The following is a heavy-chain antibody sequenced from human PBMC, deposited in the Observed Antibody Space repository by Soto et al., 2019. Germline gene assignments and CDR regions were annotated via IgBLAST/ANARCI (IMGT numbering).Heavy chain of an antibody. J-gene: IGHJ5*02. CDR1: GFTFSSYA. CDR3: ATTVIAAAANWFDP. D-gene: IGHD6-13*01. V-gene: IGHV3-30-3*01. CDR2: ISYDGSNK. Sequence: GGSLRLSCAASGFTFSSYAMHWVRQAPGKGLEWVAVISYDGSNKYYADSVKGRFTIYRDNSKNTLYLQMNSLRAEDTVVYYCATTVIAAAANWFDPWGQGTLVTVSS.